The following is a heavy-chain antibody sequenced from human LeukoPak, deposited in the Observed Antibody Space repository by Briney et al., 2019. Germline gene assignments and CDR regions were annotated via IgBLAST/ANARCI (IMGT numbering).Heavy chain of an antibody. J-gene: IGHJ4*02. D-gene: IGHD6-19*01. V-gene: IGHV5-51*01. CDR2: TYPGDSDT. CDR1: GYSFTSYC. Sequence: GESLKISCKASGYSFTSYCIGWVRQMPGKGLEWMGITYPGDSDTRYSPSFQGQVTISADKSISTAYLQWSSLKASDTAMYYCARGEKEQWLIFDYWGQGTLVTVSS. CDR3: ARGEKEQWLIFDY.